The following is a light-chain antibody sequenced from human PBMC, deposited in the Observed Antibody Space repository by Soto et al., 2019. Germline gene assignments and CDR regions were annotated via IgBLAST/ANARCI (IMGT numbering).Light chain of an antibody. J-gene: IGLJ3*02. CDR3: NSYTSSTTWV. CDR1: SSDVGRYNY. Sequence: QAASVSGSPGQSITISCTGTSSDVGRYNYVSWYQQHPGKAPKLMIYEVRNRPSGVSSRFSGSKSGNTASLTISGLQAEDEAEYYCNSYTSSTTWVFGGGTQLTVL. CDR2: EVR. V-gene: IGLV2-14*01.